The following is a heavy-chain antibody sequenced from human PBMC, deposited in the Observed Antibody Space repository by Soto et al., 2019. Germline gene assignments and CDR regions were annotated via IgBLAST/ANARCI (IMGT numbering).Heavy chain of an antibody. V-gene: IGHV4-59*01. Sequence: SETLSLTCTVSGGSISSYYWSWIRQPPGKGLEWIGYIYYSGSTNYNPSLKSRVTISVDTSKNQFSLKLSSVTAADTAVYYCARGHRGWLQFRYFDYWGQGTLVTVSS. CDR2: IYYSGST. D-gene: IGHD5-12*01. J-gene: IGHJ4*02. CDR3: ARGHRGWLQFRYFDY. CDR1: GGSISSYY.